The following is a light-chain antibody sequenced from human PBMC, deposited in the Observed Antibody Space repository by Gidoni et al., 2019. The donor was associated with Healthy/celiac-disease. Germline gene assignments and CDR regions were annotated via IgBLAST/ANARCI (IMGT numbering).Light chain of an antibody. V-gene: IGKV4-1*01. CDR1: QSVLYSSNNKNY. Sequence: DIVMTQSPDSLAVSLGERATINCKSSQSVLYSSNNKNYLAWYQQKPGQPPKLLIYWASTRESGVPDRFSGSGSGTDFTLTISSLQAEDVAVYYCQQYYSTPLLTFGGXTKVEFK. CDR3: QQYYSTPLLT. CDR2: WAS. J-gene: IGKJ4*01.